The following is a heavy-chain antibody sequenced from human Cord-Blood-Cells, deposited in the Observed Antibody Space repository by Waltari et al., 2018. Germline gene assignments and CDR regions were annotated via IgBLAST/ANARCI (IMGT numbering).Heavy chain of an antibody. CDR2: IIPIFGTA. CDR3: ARYKYYGSGSYYIGTGYYFDY. CDR1: GGTFSSYA. Sequence: QVQLVQSGAEVKKPGSSVKVSCKASGGTFSSYAISWVRQAPGPGLEWMGGIIPIFGTANYAQKFQGRVTITADESTSTAYMELSSLRSEDTAVYYCARYKYYGSGSYYIGTGYYFDYWGQGTLVTVSS. V-gene: IGHV1-69*01. D-gene: IGHD3-10*01. J-gene: IGHJ4*02.